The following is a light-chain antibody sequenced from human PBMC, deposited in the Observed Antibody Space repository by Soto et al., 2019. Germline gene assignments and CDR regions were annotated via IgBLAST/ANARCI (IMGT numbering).Light chain of an antibody. CDR3: SSYTSSSTLV. J-gene: IGLJ1*01. V-gene: IGLV1-40*01. CDR1: SSNIGAGYD. CDR2: ANT. Sequence: QSVLTQPPSVSGAPRQRVTISCPGSSSNIGAGYDVHWYQRLPGTAPKLLIYANTNRPSGVPDRFSGTKSATSASASLAITGLQAEDEADYYCSSYTSSSTLVFGTGTKVTVL.